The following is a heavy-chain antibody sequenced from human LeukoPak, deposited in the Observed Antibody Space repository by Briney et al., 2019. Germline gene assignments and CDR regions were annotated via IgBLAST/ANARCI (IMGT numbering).Heavy chain of an antibody. CDR1: GFTFSSYA. V-gene: IGHV1-69*04. J-gene: IGHJ3*02. Sequence: PGGSLRLSCAASGFTFSSYAMSWVRQAPGQGLEWMGRIIPILGIANYAQKFQGRVTITADKSTSTAYMELSSLRSEDTAVYYCARDVGFCAFDIWGQGTMVTVSS. CDR3: ARDVGFCAFDI. D-gene: IGHD3-10*01. CDR2: IIPILGIA.